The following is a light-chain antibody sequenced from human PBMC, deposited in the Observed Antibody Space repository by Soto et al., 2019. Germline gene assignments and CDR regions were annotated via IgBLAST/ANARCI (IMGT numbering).Light chain of an antibody. CDR2: EVS. CDR1: SSDVGNYKY. V-gene: IGLV2-14*01. CDR3: FSYTSSGNYV. J-gene: IGLJ1*01. Sequence: QSVLTQPASVSGSPGQSITISCTGTSSDVGNYKYVPWYQQHPGKAPKLMIYEVSNRPSGVSNRFSGSKSGNTASLTISGLQAEDETDYYCFSYTSSGNYVFGTGTKVNVL.